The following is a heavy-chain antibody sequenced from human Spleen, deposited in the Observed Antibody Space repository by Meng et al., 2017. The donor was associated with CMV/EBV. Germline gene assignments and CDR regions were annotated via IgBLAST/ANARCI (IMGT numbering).Heavy chain of an antibody. CDR1: GFPFSSYV. D-gene: IGHD3-3*01. CDR2: ISGSGGRT. V-gene: IGHV3-23*01. J-gene: IGHJ6*02. Sequence: GGSLRLSCAASGFPFSSYVMSWVRQAPGKGLEWVSAISGSGGRTNYADSVKGRFTISRENAKNSLYLQMNSLSAGDTAVYYCARDITIFGVSMRIGGMDVWGQGTTVTVSS. CDR3: ARDITIFGVSMRIGGMDV.